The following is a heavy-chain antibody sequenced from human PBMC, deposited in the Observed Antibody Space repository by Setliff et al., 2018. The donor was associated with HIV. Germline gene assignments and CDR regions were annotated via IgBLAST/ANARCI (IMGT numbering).Heavy chain of an antibody. V-gene: IGHV4-59*01. CDR1: GDSIKDYY. Sequence: PSETLSLTCNVSGDSIKDYYWSWIRQPPGKGLEWLGYMSFSANSNYNPSLKNRITISIDTSKNQFSLRLKSVTAADAAIYHCARGAGAFGAKLDSWGQGSLVTVPQ. CDR3: ARGAGAFGAKLDS. D-gene: IGHD3-10*01. J-gene: IGHJ4*02. CDR2: MSFSANS.